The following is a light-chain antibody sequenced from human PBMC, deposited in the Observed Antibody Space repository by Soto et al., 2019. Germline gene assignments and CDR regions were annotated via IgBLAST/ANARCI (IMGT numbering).Light chain of an antibody. V-gene: IGKV1-5*03. CDR2: KAS. CDR1: QSISSW. J-gene: IGKJ3*01. CDR3: QQYNSYWGFT. Sequence: DIQMTQSPSTLSASVGDRVTITCRASQSISSWLAWYQQKPGKAPKLLIYKASSLESGVPSRFRGSGSGTEFTLTISSLQPDDFATYYCQQYNSYWGFTFGPGTKVDIK.